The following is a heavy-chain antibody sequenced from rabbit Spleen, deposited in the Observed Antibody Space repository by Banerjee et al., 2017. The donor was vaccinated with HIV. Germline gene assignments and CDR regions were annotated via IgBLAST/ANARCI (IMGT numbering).Heavy chain of an antibody. V-gene: IGHV1S45*01. CDR3: ARGNPYGYAGDAYPPDAMDL. CDR1: GFSFSSYYY. D-gene: IGHD6-1*01. J-gene: IGHJ6*01. CDR2: IYAGSSGNT. Sequence: QEQLEESGGDLVNPEGSLTLTCTASGFSFSSYYYMCWVRQAPGKGLEWIACIYAGSSGNTYYASWARGRFTISKTSSTTVTLQMTSLTAADTATYFCARGNPYGYAGDAYPPDAMDLWGQGTLVTVS.